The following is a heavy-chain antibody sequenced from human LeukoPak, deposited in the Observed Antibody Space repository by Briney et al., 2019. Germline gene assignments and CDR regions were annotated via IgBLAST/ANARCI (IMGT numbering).Heavy chain of an antibody. D-gene: IGHD4-17*01. CDR1: GFTFSSYT. V-gene: IGHV3-21*01. CDR2: IISISSYI. Sequence: GGSLRLSCAASGFTFSSYTMNWVRQAPGKGLEWVSSIISISSYIYYADSLKGRFTISRDNAKNSLYLQMNSLRAEDTAVYYCARHCQGNDYGDYFFSNWFDPWGQGTLVTVSS. CDR3: ARHCQGNDYGDYFFSNWFDP. J-gene: IGHJ5*02.